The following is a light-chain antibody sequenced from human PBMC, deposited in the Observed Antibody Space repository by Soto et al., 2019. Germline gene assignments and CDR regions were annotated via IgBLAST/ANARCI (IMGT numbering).Light chain of an antibody. Sequence: QSALTQPPSASGSPGQSVTISCTGTSRDIGTYNYVSWYQQHPGKAPKLMIYEVSKRPSGVPDRFSGSKSGNTASLTVSGLQAEDEADYYCTSYAGSNNPYVFGTGTKVTVL. J-gene: IGLJ1*01. V-gene: IGLV2-8*01. CDR3: TSYAGSNNPYV. CDR2: EVS. CDR1: SRDIGTYNY.